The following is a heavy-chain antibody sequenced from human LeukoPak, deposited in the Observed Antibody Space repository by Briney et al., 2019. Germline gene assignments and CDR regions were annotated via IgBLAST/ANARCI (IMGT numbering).Heavy chain of an antibody. D-gene: IGHD6-19*01. CDR3: ASRSGWYYYYFDY. CDR1: GGSISSSSYY. Sequence: SETLFLTCTVSGGSISSSSYYWGWIRQPPGKGLEWIGSIYYSGKTYYNPSLKSRVTISIDTSKNQFSLKLSSVTAADTAVYYCASRSGWYYYYFDYWGQGTLVTVSS. CDR2: IYYSGKT. V-gene: IGHV4-39*07. J-gene: IGHJ4*02.